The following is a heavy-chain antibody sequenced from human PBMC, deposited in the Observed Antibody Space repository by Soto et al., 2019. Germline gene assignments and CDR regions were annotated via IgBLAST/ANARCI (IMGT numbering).Heavy chain of an antibody. Sequence: QVQLVQSGAEAKKPGSSVKVSCKASGGTFRSFTFTWVRQAPGQGLEWMGRIIPMLGITHYAQKFQGRVTXIXXNPTSTAYMELTRLSSEATAVYYWATSEHITLVRGEYAVEIWGQGAMVTVSS. J-gene: IGHJ3*02. CDR1: GGTFRSFT. V-gene: IGHV1-69*02. CDR3: ATSEHITLVRGEYAVEI. D-gene: IGHD3-10*01. CDR2: IIPMLGIT.